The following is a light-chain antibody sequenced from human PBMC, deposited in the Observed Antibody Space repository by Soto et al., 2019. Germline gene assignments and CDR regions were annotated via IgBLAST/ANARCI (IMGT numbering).Light chain of an antibody. CDR2: RND. CDR1: SSNIGRNT. J-gene: IGLJ2*01. Sequence: QSVLTQSPSASGTPGQRVTISCSGSSSNIGRNTVNWYQQLPGTAPQLLIYRNDQRPSGVPDRFSGSKSGTSASLTISGLQSDDEADYYCAAWDDGLIGSVVFGGGTKLTVL. CDR3: AAWDDGLIGSVV. V-gene: IGLV1-44*01.